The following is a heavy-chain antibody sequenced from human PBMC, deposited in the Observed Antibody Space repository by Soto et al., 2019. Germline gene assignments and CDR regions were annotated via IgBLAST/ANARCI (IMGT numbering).Heavy chain of an antibody. V-gene: IGHV3-49*04. J-gene: IGHJ3*02. CDR2: IRSKAYGGTT. CDR3: TRGPAQGAFDI. Sequence: GGSLRLSCTASGFTFGDYAMSWVRQAPGKGLEWVGFIRSKAYGGTTEYAASVKGRFTISRDDSKSIAYLQMNSLKTEDTAVYYRTRGPAQGAFDIWGQGTMVTVSS. CDR1: GFTFGDYA.